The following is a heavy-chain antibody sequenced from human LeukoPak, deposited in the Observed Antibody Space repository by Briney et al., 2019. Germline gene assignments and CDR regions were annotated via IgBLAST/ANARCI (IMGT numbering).Heavy chain of an antibody. J-gene: IGHJ6*03. D-gene: IGHD4-11*01. CDR1: GFTFSSYA. Sequence: GGSLRLSCAASGFTFSSYAMSWVRQAPGKGLEWVSAISGSGGSTYYADSVKGRFTISRDNAKNSLCLQMNSLRAEDTALYYCARVYSNYVFSYYCYMDVWGKGTTVTVSS. CDR3: ARVYSNYVFSYYCYMDV. CDR2: ISGSGGST. V-gene: IGHV3-23*01.